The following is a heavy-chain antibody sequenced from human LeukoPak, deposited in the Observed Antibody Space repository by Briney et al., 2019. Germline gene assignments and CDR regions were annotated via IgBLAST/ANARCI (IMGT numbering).Heavy chain of an antibody. J-gene: IGHJ6*03. D-gene: IGHD2-15*01. CDR1: GFTFSSYA. Sequence: GGSLRLSCAASGFTFSSYAMSWVRQAPGKGLEWVSAISSAGGSTYYADSVKGRFTISRDNSKHTLFLQMNSLRAEDTAVYYCAKGGYCDGVSCYGYYYMDVWGKGTTVTVSS. CDR3: AKGGYCDGVSCYGYYYMDV. CDR2: ISSAGGST. V-gene: IGHV3-23*01.